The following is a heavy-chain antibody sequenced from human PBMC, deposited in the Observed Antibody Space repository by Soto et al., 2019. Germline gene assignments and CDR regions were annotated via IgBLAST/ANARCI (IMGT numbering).Heavy chain of an antibody. CDR1: GGSISSYY. CDR2: IYYSGST. V-gene: IGHV4-59*01. Sequence: SETLSLTCTVSGGSISSYYWSWIRQPPGKGLEWIGYIYYSGSTNYNPSLKSRVTISVDTSKNQFSLKLSSVAAADTAVYYCARAAFTYDFWSGYSYYYGMDVWGQGTAVTVSS. CDR3: ARAAFTYDFWSGYSYYYGMDV. D-gene: IGHD3-3*01. J-gene: IGHJ6*02.